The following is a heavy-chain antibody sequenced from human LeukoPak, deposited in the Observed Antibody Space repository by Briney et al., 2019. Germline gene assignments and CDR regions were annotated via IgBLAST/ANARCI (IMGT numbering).Heavy chain of an antibody. V-gene: IGHV1-69*13. CDR1: GGTFSSYA. CDR3: ARDPGIAVAGTRYYYMDV. CDR2: IIPIFGTA. D-gene: IGHD6-19*01. Sequence: ASVKVSCKASGGTFSSYAISWVRQAPGQGLEWMGGIIPIFGTANYAQKFQGRVTITADESTSTAYMELSSLRSEGTAVYYCARDPGIAVAGTRYYYMDVWGKGTTVTVSS. J-gene: IGHJ6*03.